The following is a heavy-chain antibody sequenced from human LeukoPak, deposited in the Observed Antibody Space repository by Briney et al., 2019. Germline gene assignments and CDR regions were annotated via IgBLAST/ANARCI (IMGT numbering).Heavy chain of an antibody. J-gene: IGHJ2*01. D-gene: IGHD6-19*01. Sequence: SPETLSLTCAVYGGSSSGYYSSWIRQPPEKGLEWIGEIKHSVSTNYNPSPTSPATILVEKPKNQLYRRLSSVTAADTAVYYCARVLEGSSGQHWYFDLWGRGALVTVSS. V-gene: IGHV4-34*01. CDR3: ARVLEGSSGQHWYFDL. CDR1: GGSSSGYY. CDR2: IKHSVST.